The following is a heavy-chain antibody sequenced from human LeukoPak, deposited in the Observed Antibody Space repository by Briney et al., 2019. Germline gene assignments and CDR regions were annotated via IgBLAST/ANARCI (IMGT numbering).Heavy chain of an antibody. J-gene: IGHJ3*02. CDR2: ISSSNTYI. CDR3: ATSMAQDVDAFHI. V-gene: IGHV3-21*01. Sequence: GGSLRLSCAASGFTFSTYNMNWVRQAPGKGLEWVSSISSSNTYIYYVDSVKGRFTISRDNAKNSLYLQMNNLRAEDTAMFYCATSMAQDVDAFHIWGQGTMVTVSS. CDR1: GFTFSTYN. D-gene: IGHD2-21*01.